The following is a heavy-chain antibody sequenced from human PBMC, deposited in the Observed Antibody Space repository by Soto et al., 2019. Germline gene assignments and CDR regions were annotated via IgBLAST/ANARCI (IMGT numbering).Heavy chain of an antibody. J-gene: IGHJ4*02. CDR1: GYSFTSYW. D-gene: IGHD1-1*01. Sequence: GQSLKISGKGSGYSFTSYWISWLRQMPGKGLEWMGRIDPSDSYTNYSPSFQGHVTISADKSISTAYLQWSSLKASDTAMYYCARHANWNHDYWGQGTLVTVSS. CDR3: ARHANWNHDY. V-gene: IGHV5-10-1*01. CDR2: IDPSDSYT.